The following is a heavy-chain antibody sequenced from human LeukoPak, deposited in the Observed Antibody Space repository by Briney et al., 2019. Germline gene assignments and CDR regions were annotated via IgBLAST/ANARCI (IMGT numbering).Heavy chain of an antibody. J-gene: IGHJ3*02. Sequence: GGSLRLSCAASGFTVSSDYMGWVRQAPGKGLEWASVIYSGGFTSYADSVKGRFTISRDSSKDTLYLQMNSLRAEDTAVYYCYGIRLGDGFDIWGQRTMVIVSS. V-gene: IGHV3-53*01. CDR2: IYSGGFT. CDR1: GFTVSSDY. CDR3: YGIRLGDGFDI. D-gene: IGHD3-10*01.